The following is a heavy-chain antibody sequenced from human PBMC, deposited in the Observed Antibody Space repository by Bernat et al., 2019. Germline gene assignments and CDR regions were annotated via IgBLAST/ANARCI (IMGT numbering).Heavy chain of an antibody. V-gene: IGHV3-64D*06. J-gene: IGHJ4*02. CDR1: RFTFSSYA. CDR2: ISNNGGST. CDR3: VKESMVQGVPYNFFDY. Sequence: VQLVESGGGLVQPGGSLRLSCSASRFTFSSYAMHWVRQAPGKGLEYVSTISNNGGSTYFADSVKGRFTISRDNSKNTLYLQMSSLRTEDTAVYYCVKESMVQGVPYNFFDYWGQGTLVTVSS. D-gene: IGHD3-10*01.